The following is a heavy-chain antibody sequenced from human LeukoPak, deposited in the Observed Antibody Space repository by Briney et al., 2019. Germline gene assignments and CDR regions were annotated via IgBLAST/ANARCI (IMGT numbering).Heavy chain of an antibody. V-gene: IGHV4-34*01. J-gene: IGHJ4*02. CDR3: ARQHYGAHDY. Sequence: SETLSLTCAVYGGSFSGYYWSWIRQPPGKGLEWIGEINHSGSTNYNPSLKSRVTISVDTSKNQFSLKLSSVTAADTAVYYCARQHYGAHDYWGQGTLVTVSS. CDR2: INHSGST. D-gene: IGHD4-17*01. CDR1: GGSFSGYY.